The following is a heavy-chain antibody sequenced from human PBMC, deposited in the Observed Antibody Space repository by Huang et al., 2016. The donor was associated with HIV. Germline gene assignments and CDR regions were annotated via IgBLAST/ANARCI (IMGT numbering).Heavy chain of an antibody. CDR3: AKDGADEEWDIDY. V-gene: IGHV3-30*18. CDR1: GFSFSTYG. CDR2: ISDDGSNK. D-gene: IGHD1-26*01. J-gene: IGHJ4*02. Sequence: VQLVESGGGVVQPGRSLRLACAASGFSFSTYGLHWVRQAPGKGRGWVAVISDDGSNKYYAHSVKCRFTISRDTSENKVYLQMNSLRHEDTAVYYCAKDGADEEWDIDYWGQGTLVTVSS.